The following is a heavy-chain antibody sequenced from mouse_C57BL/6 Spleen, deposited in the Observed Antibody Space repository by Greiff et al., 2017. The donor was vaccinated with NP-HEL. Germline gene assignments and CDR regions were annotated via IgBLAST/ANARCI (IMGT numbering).Heavy chain of an antibody. CDR3: GTITTGHFDY. Sequence: QVQLQQSGPELVKPGASVKISCKASGYAFSSSWMNWVKQRPGKGLEWIGRIYPGDGDTNYNGKFKGKATLTADKSSSTAYMQLSSLTSEDSAVYCCGTITTGHFDYWGQGTTLTVSS. CDR1: GYAFSSSW. J-gene: IGHJ2*01. D-gene: IGHD1-1*01. CDR2: IYPGDGDT. V-gene: IGHV1-82*01.